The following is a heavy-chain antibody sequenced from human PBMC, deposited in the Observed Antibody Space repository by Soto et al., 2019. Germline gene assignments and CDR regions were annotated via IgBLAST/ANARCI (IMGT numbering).Heavy chain of an antibody. CDR1: GYNFTNSW. CDR2: ICPGDSKT. V-gene: IGHV5-51*07. Sequence: VESLNLSCKGSGYNFTNSWIAWVHQMPGKGLEWMGIICPGDSKTRYSPSFQGQVTISADKSISTAFLQWSSLKASDTAMYYCARHPNYFDSSGYYYSDYWGQGTLVTVS. CDR3: ARHPNYFDSSGYYYSDY. D-gene: IGHD3-22*01. J-gene: IGHJ4*02.